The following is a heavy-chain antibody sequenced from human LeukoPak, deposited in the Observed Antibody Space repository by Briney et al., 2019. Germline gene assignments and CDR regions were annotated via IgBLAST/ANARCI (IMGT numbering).Heavy chain of an antibody. CDR3: ATSCGNSYGCYFDY. V-gene: IGHV4-59*08. CDR1: GASISSYY. J-gene: IGHJ4*02. Sequence: SETLSLTCTVSGASISSYYWSWIRQPPGKGREGIGYIYYSGSTNYNPSLKSRVTISVDTSKSQFSLRLSSVTAADTAIYYCATSCGNSYGCYFDYWGQGTLVTVSS. D-gene: IGHD5-18*01. CDR2: IYYSGST.